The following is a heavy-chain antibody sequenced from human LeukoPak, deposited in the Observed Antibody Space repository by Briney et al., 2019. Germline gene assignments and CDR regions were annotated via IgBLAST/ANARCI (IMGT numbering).Heavy chain of an antibody. J-gene: IGHJ2*01. CDR1: GGSFSGYY. Sequence: SETLSLTCAVYGGSFSGYYWSWIRQPPGKGLEWIGEINHSGSTNYNPSLKSRVTISVDTSKNQFSLKLSSVTAADTAVYYCARGTKYQLLPVWYFDLWGRGTLVTVSS. CDR2: INHSGST. CDR3: ARGTKYQLLPVWYFDL. V-gene: IGHV4-34*01. D-gene: IGHD2-2*01.